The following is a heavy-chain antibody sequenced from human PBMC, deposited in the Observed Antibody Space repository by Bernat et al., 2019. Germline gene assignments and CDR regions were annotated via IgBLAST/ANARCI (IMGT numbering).Heavy chain of an antibody. V-gene: IGHV4-31*03. CDR3: ARAEGPDGYCSSTSCWSWFDP. D-gene: IGHD2-2*01. Sequence: QVQLQESGPGLVKPSQTLSLTCTVSGGSISSGGYFWSWIRQHPGKGLEWIGYIYYSGNTFYNPSLKSRVTMSVDTSKNQFSLKLSSVTAADTAVYYCARAEGPDGYCSSTSCWSWFDPWGQGTLVTVSS. J-gene: IGHJ5*02. CDR2: IYYSGNT. CDR1: GGSISSGGYF.